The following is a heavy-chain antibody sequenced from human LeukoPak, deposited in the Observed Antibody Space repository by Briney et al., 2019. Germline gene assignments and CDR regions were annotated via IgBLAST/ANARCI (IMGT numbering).Heavy chain of an antibody. V-gene: IGHV1-18*01. J-gene: IGHJ6*03. CDR2: ISAYNGNT. CDR3: ARARYDFWSGYYSLGYYYYYMDV. CDR1: GYTFTSYG. D-gene: IGHD3-3*01. Sequence: ASVKVSCKASGYTFTSYGISWVRQAPGQGLEWMGWISAYNGNTNYAQKLQGRVTMTTDTSTSTAYMELRSLRSDDTAVYYCARARYDFWSGYYSLGYYYYYMDVWGKGTTVTISS.